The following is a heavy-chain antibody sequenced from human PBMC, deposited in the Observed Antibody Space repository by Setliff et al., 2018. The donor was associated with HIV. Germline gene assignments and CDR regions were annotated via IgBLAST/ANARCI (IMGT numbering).Heavy chain of an antibody. Sequence: SETLSLTCAVSGGSISSGGYSWSWIRQPPGKGLEWIGYIFHSGSTYYNPSLKSRVTISVDTSKNQFSLKLSSVTAADTAVYYCARENIFFDSRIAYNWFDPWGQGTLVTVSS. D-gene: IGHD3-9*01. J-gene: IGHJ5*02. CDR1: GGSISSGGYS. CDR2: IFHSGST. CDR3: ARENIFFDSRIAYNWFDP. V-gene: IGHV4-30-2*01.